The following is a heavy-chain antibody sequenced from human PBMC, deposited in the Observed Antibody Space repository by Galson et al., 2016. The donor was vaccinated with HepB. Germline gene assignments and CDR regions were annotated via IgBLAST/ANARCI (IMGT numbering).Heavy chain of an antibody. CDR1: GFSLSTSGVG. V-gene: IGHV2-5*02. CDR3: AHSCSSSSCCTQCLYYHYCYMDV. CDR2: IYWDDDK. J-gene: IGHJ6*03. D-gene: IGHD2-2*02. Sequence: PALVKPTQTLTLTCTFSGFSLSTSGVGVGWIRQPPGKALEWLALIYWDDDKRYSPSLKSRLTITKDTSKNQVVLTMTNMDPVDTATYYCAHSCSSSSCCTQCLYYHYCYMDVWGKGTTVTVSS.